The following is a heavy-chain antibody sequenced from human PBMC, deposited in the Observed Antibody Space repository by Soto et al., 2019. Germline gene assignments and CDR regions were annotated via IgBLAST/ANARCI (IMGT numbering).Heavy chain of an antibody. CDR2: VYYVGSP. V-gene: IGHV4-39*01. CDR1: GGPIGSVDNY. Sequence: TLALTCSVSGGPIGSVDNYWAWIRQAPGKGLEWIGSVYYVGSPFYNPSLNSRVTMSIETTKKQFSQNVTSVSATDTAVYFCATIIIPGTRHTDFDARGQGISVTVSS. CDR3: ATIIIPGTRHTDFDA. J-gene: IGHJ5*02.